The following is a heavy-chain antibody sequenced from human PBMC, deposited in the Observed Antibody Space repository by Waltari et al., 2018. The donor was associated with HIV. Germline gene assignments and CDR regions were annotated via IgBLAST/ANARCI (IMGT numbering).Heavy chain of an antibody. CDR1: GFTFSSYA. CDR3: AKEGIAGRPSAPDY. V-gene: IGHV3-23*01. D-gene: IGHD6-6*01. Sequence: EVQLLEYGGGLVQPGGSLRLSCAASGFTFSSYAMSWVRQAPGKGLEWVKVMRGIGGTTYDAEFVKGRYTISRDNSKNTLYLKMNSLGAEDTAVYDSAKEGIAGRPSAPDYWGQGTLVTVSS. CDR2: MRGIGGTT. J-gene: IGHJ4*02.